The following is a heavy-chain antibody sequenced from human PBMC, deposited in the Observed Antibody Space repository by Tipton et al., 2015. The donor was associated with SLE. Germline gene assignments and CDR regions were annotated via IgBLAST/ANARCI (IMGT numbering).Heavy chain of an antibody. D-gene: IGHD4-23*01. Sequence: LRLSCAASGFTFSSYSMNWVRQAPGKGLEWIGYIYYSGSTNYNPSLKSRVTISVDTSKNQFSLKLSSVTAADTAVYYCARSGYGGWFDPWGQGTLVTVSS. CDR2: IYYSGST. V-gene: IGHV4-59*01. J-gene: IGHJ5*02. CDR1: GFTFSSYS. CDR3: ARSGYGGWFDP.